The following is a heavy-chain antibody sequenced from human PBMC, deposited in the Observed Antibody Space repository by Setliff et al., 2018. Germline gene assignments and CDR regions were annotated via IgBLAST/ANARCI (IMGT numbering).Heavy chain of an antibody. CDR3: ARLEQFLEWPWFDP. J-gene: IGHJ5*02. CDR2: INPSGGST. D-gene: IGHD3-3*01. CDR1: GYTFTSYG. V-gene: IGHV1-46*01. Sequence: ASVKVSCKASGYTFTSYGISWVRQAPGQGLEWMGIINPSGGSTSYAQKFQGRVTMTRDTSTSTVYMELSSLRSEDTAVYYCARLEQFLEWPWFDPWGQGTLVTVSS.